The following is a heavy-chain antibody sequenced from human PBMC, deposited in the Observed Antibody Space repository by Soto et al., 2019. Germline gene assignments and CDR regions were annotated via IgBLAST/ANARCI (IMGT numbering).Heavy chain of an antibody. CDR1: GLTFGSRA. V-gene: IGHV3-23*01. Sequence: GGSLRLSCVASGLTFGSRAMTWVRQAPGEGLQWVSTITDTGGDAKYADSVRGRFVISRDNSKKTLYLQMTSLPAEDSAMYYCARGSTDSYPGSRIFDFWGRGTLVTVSS. CDR3: ARGSTDSYPGSRIFDF. D-gene: IGHD3-10*01. J-gene: IGHJ4*02. CDR2: ITDTGGDA.